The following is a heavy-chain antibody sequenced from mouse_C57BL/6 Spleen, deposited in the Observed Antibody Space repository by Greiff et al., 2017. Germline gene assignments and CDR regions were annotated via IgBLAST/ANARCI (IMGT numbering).Heavy chain of an antibody. D-gene: IGHD4-1*01. CDR1: GFNIKDDY. CDR3: QLTGTSWFAY. Sequence: EVKLQESGAELVRPGASVKLSCTASGFNIKDDYMHWVKQRPEQGLEWIGWIDPENGDTEYASKFQGKATITADTSSNTAYLQLSSLTSEDTAVYYCQLTGTSWFAYWGQGTLVTVSA. CDR2: IDPENGDT. J-gene: IGHJ3*01. V-gene: IGHV14-4*01.